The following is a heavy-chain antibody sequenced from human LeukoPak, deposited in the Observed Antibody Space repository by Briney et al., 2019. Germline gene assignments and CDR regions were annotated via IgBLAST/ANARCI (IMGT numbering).Heavy chain of an antibody. J-gene: IGHJ6*03. Sequence: ASVKVSCKASGYTFTSYGISWVRQAPGQGLEWMGWISAYNGNTNHAQKLQGRVTMTTDTSTSTAYMELRSLRSDDTAVYYCARASGGYYDSSGPSPSHSYYYYYMDVWGKGTTVTVSS. CDR2: ISAYNGNT. V-gene: IGHV1-18*01. CDR1: GYTFTSYG. CDR3: ARASGGYYDSSGPSPSHSYYYYYMDV. D-gene: IGHD3-22*01.